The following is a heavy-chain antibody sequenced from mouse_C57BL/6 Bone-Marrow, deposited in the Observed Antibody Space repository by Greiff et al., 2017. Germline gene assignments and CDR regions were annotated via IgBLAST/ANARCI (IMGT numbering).Heavy chain of an antibody. CDR1: GYSFTGYF. CDR3: ARDGYYGSSEGYLDV. D-gene: IGHD1-1*01. V-gene: IGHV1-20*01. J-gene: IGHJ1*03. Sequence: EVQLQQSGPELVKPGDSVKISCKASGYSFTGYFMNWVMQSHGKSLEWIGRINPCNGDTFYNQKFKGKATLTADKSSSTAHMELRSLTSEDSAVYYCARDGYYGSSEGYLDVWGTGTTVTVSS. CDR2: INPCNGDT.